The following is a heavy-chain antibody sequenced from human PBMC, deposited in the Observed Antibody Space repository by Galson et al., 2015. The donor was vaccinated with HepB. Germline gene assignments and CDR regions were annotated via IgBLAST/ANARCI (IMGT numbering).Heavy chain of an antibody. Sequence: SVKVSCKASGYTFTSYDINWVRQATGQGLEWMGWMNPNSGNTGYAQKFQGRVTMTRNTSISTAYMELSSLRSEDTAVYYCARVGVYCGGDCYSSYYYYYMDVWGKGTTVTVSS. CDR1: GYTFTSYD. V-gene: IGHV1-8*01. CDR2: MNPNSGNT. CDR3: ARVGVYCGGDCYSSYYYYYMDV. J-gene: IGHJ6*03. D-gene: IGHD2-21*01.